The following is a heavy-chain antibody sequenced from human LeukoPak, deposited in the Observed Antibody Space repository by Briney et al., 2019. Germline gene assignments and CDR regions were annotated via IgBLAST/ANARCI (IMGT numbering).Heavy chain of an antibody. V-gene: IGHV1-69*01. D-gene: IGHD5-12*01. J-gene: IGHJ4*02. CDR3: ASSGFDSHYYFDY. CDR1: GGTFSSYA. Sequence: SVKVSCKASGGTFSSYAISWVRQAPGQGLEWMGGIIPIFGAANYAQKFQGRVTITADESTSTAYMELSSLRSGDTAVYYCASSGFDSHYYFDYWGQGTLVTVSS. CDR2: IIPIFGAA.